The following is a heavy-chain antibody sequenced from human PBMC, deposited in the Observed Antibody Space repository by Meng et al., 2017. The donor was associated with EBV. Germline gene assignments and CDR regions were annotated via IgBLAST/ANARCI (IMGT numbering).Heavy chain of an antibody. D-gene: IGHD6-19*01. Sequence: QVQLGQSGAGVKKPGAQVKVSCKASGYTFTGYYMHWVRQAPGQGLEWMGRINPNSGGTNYAQKFQGRVTMTRDASISTAYMELSRLRSDDTAVYYCARVGIAVAGTGDYWGQGTLVTVSS. J-gene: IGHJ4*02. CDR3: ARVGIAVAGTGDY. CDR1: GYTFTGYY. V-gene: IGHV1-2*06. CDR2: INPNSGGT.